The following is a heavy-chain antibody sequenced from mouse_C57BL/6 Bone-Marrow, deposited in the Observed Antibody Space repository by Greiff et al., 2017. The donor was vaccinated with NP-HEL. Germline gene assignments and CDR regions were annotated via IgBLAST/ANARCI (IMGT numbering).Heavy chain of an antibody. CDR3: ARGEGYAMDY. CDR1: GFTFSSYG. CDR2: ISSGGSYT. Sequence: EVKLVESGGDLVKPGGSLKLSCAASGFTFSSYGMSWVRQTPDKRLEWVATISSGGSYTYYPDSVKGRFTISRDNAKNTLYLQMSSLKSEDTAMYYCARGEGYAMDYWGQGTSVTVSS. J-gene: IGHJ4*01. V-gene: IGHV5-6*01.